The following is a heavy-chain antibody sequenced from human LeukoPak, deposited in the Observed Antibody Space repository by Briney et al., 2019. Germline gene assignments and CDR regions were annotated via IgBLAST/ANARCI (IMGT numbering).Heavy chain of an antibody. V-gene: IGHV4-4*02. D-gene: IGHD2-21*02. CDR1: GGSISTNDW. J-gene: IGHJ4*02. CDR3: ARGRVVVTAIVFDY. CDR2: IYHSRST. Sequence: SDTLSLTCTVSGGSISTNDWWSWVRQPPGKGLEWIGEIYHSRSTYSNPSLKSRVSISVDKSKNQFSLKLISVTAADTAVYYCARGRVVVTAIVFDYWVQGTLVTVSS.